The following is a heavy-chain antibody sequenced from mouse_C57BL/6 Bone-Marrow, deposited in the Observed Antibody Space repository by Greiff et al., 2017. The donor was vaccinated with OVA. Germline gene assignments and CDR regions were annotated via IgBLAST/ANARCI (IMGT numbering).Heavy chain of an antibody. CDR2: INPSTGGT. CDR1: GYSFTGYY. CDR3: ARAPILRDYFDY. V-gene: IGHV1-42*01. D-gene: IGHD1-1*01. J-gene: IGHJ2*01. Sequence: VQLKQSGPELVKPGASVKISCKASGYSFTGYYMNWVKQSPEKSLEWIGEINPSTGGTTYNQKFKAKATLTVDKSSSTAYMQLKSLTSEDSAVYYCARAPILRDYFDYWGQGTTLTVSS.